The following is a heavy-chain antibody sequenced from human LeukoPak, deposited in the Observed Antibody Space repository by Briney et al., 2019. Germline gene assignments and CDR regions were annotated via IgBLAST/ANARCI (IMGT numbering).Heavy chain of an antibody. J-gene: IGHJ4*02. V-gene: IGHV4-38-2*02. CDR3: ERDHGVVIVYFDY. Sequence: SETLSLTCTVSGYSISSGYYWGWIRQPPGKGLEWVGSIYHSGSTYYNPSLKSRVTISVDTSKNQFSLKLSSVTAADTAVYYCERDHGVVIVYFDYWGQGTLVTVSS. CDR2: IYHSGST. CDR1: GYSISSGYY. D-gene: IGHD3-3*01.